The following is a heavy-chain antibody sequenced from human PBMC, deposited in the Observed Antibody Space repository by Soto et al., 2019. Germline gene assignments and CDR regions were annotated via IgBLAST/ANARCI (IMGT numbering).Heavy chain of an antibody. D-gene: IGHD3-9*01. CDR3: ARGLVLRYFDWSTYYYGMDV. V-gene: IGHV1-8*01. CDR1: GYTFTSYD. J-gene: IGHJ6*02. Sequence: GASVKVSCKASGYTFTSYDINWVRQATGQGLEWMGWMNPNSGNTGYAQKFQGRVTMTRNTSISTAYMELSSLRSEDTAVYYCARGLVLRYFDWSTYYYGMDVWGQGTTVTVSS. CDR2: MNPNSGNT.